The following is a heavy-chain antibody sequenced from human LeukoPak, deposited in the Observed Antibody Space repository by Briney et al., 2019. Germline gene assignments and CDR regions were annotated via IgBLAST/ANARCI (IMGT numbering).Heavy chain of an antibody. CDR3: ARRYYDFWSGPISLGGFDY. D-gene: IGHD3-3*01. V-gene: IGHV4-61*02. Sequence: PSETLSLTCTVSGGSIGSGSYYWSWIRQPAGKGLEWIGRIYTSGSTNYNPSLKSRVTISVDTSKNQFSLKLSSVTAADTAVYYCARRYYDFWSGPISLGGFDYWGQGTLVTVSS. CDR1: GGSIGSGSYY. CDR2: IYTSGST. J-gene: IGHJ4*02.